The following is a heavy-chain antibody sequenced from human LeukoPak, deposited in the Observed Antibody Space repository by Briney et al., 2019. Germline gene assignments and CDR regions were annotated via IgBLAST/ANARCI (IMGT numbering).Heavy chain of an antibody. J-gene: IGHJ3*02. D-gene: IGHD1-26*01. CDR1: GETMRNYY. CDR3: ARGGASPGRNAFDI. CDR2: IYYSGST. Sequence: SETLSLTCTVAGETMRNYYWSWIRQPPGKGLEWIGYIYYSGSTNYNPSLKSRVTISVDTSKNQFSLKLSSVTAADTAVYYCARGGASPGRNAFDIWGQGTMVTVSS. V-gene: IGHV4-59*01.